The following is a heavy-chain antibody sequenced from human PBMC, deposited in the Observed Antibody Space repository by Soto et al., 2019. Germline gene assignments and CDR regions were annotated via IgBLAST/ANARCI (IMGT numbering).Heavy chain of an antibody. V-gene: IGHV3-74*01. CDR1: GFTFSSYW. J-gene: IGHJ4*02. CDR2: INSDGSRT. D-gene: IGHD3-22*01. Sequence: EVQLVESGGGIVQPGGSLRLSCAASGFTFSSYWMHWVRQAPGKGLVWVSRINSDGSRTSYADSAKGRFTISRDNAKNTVELQMNSLRAEDTAVYYCARGDGDYYAGNGYLGRHWGQGTLVTVSS. CDR3: ARGDGDYYAGNGYLGRH.